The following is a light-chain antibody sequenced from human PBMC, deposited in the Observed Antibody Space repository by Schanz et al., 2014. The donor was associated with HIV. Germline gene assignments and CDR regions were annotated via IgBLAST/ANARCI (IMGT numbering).Light chain of an antibody. CDR1: QSISSGY. CDR2: GAS. CDR3: QQYGSSPQT. V-gene: IGKV3-20*01. J-gene: IGKJ2*01. Sequence: EVELTQSPGTLSLSPGERATLSCRASQSISSGYLAWYQQRPGQAPRLLIYGASSRATGIPDRFSGSGSGTDFTLTISRLEPEDFAVYYCQQYGSSPQTFGQGTKLEIK.